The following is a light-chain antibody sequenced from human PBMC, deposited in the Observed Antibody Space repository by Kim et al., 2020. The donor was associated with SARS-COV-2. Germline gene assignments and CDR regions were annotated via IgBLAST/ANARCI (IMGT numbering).Light chain of an antibody. J-gene: IGLJ3*02. V-gene: IGLV3-1*01. CDR2: QDN. CDR3: QAWDSSRV. CDR1: KLGDKY. Sequence: SYELTQPPSMSVSPGHTASITCSGDKLGDKYVCWYQQKPGQSPVLVIYQDNKRPSEIPERFSGSNSGNTATLTISGTQAMDEADYYCQAWDSSRVFGGGTQLTVL.